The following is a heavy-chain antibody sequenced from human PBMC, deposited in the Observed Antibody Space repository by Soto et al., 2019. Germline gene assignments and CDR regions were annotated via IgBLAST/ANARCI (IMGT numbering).Heavy chain of an antibody. Sequence: LRLSCSASGFTFSSYAMSWVRQAPGKGLESVSAISGSGGSTYYADSVKGRFTISRDNSKNTLYLQMDSLRAEDTAVYYCAKGPPPPYSSTWYYFDSWGQGILVTVSS. CDR3: AKGPPPPYSSTWYYFDS. CDR1: GFTFSSYA. J-gene: IGHJ4*02. D-gene: IGHD6-13*01. CDR2: ISGSGGST. V-gene: IGHV3-23*01.